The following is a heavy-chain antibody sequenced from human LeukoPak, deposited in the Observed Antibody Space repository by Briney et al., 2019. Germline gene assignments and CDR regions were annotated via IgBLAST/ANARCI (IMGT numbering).Heavy chain of an antibody. CDR1: DGSINSYY. CDR2: IYYNGNT. V-gene: IGHV4-59*01. J-gene: IGHJ5*02. Sequence: PSETLSLTCSVSDGSINSYYWNWIRRPPGKGLEWIGYIYYNGNTNYSPSLKSRVTISVDTSKKQFSLKLSSVTAADTAVYYCAREIANWFDPWGQGTLVTVSS. CDR3: AREIANWFDP.